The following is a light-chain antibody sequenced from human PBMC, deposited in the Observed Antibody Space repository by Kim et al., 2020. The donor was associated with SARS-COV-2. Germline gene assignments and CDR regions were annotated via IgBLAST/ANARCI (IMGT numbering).Light chain of an antibody. V-gene: IGLV3-9*01. Sequence: SYELTQPLSVSVDLGQTARITCGGDNIGSRTVHWYQQKPGQAPVVVISSDSNRPYGLPERFSGSNSPNPATLTISRAQAGDEADYYCQVSDSRVFGGGT. CDR1: NIGSRT. CDR2: SDS. CDR3: QVSDSRV. J-gene: IGLJ3*02.